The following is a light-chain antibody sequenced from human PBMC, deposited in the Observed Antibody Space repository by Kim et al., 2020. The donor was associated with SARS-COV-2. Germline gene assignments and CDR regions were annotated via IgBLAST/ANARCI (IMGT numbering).Light chain of an antibody. CDR2: DNN. CDR1: SSNVGNNY. Sequence: GQKVTISCSGTSSNVGNNYVSWYQQLPRTAPKLLIYDNNKRPSGIPDRFSGSESGTSATLDITGLQTGDEADYYCGTFDTTLIAVVFGGGTQLTVL. CDR3: GTFDTTLIAVV. V-gene: IGLV1-51*01. J-gene: IGLJ2*01.